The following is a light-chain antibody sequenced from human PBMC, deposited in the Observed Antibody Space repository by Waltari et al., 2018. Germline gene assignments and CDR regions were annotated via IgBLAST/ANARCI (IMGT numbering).Light chain of an antibody. Sequence: DIQITQSPSSLSASVGHRVTVTCRASQTISTYLNWYQQKPGKAPKLLISGASNLQSGVPSRFSGSGSGTDFTLTISSLQPEDFATYCCQQRYSAPRALTFGGGTKVEIK. V-gene: IGKV1-39*01. CDR2: GAS. CDR1: QTISTY. J-gene: IGKJ4*02. CDR3: QQRYSAPRALT.